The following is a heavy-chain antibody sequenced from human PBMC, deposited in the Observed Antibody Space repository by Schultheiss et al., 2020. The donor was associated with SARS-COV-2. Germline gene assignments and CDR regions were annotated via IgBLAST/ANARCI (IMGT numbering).Heavy chain of an antibody. CDR1: GYTFTSYG. J-gene: IGHJ6*02. Sequence: ASVKVSCKASGYTFTSYGISWVRQAPGQGLEWMGWISAYNGNTNYAQKFQGRVTITADKSTSTAYMELSSLRSEDTAVYYCARDLYSSRNGPIAAAVLAPNGMDVWGQGTTVTVSS. D-gene: IGHD6-13*01. V-gene: IGHV1-18*01. CDR3: ARDLYSSRNGPIAAAVLAPNGMDV. CDR2: ISAYNGNT.